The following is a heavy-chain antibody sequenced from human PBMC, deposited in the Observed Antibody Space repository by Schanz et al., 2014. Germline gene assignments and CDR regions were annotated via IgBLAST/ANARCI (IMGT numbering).Heavy chain of an antibody. Sequence: QVQLVESGGGVVQPGRSLRLSCAASGFTFSNYAMHWVRQAPGKGLEWVAFISYDGSNKYYADSVKGRFTISRDNSKNTLYLQMNSLRAEDTAVYYCARDLLVSHYDFWSGNDYWGQGTLXTVSS. J-gene: IGHJ4*02. CDR2: ISYDGSNK. D-gene: IGHD3-3*01. V-gene: IGHV3-30-3*01. CDR1: GFTFSNYA. CDR3: ARDLLVSHYDFWSGNDY.